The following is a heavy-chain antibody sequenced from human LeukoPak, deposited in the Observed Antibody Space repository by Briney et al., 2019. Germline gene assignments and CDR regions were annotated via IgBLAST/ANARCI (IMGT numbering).Heavy chain of an antibody. CDR3: ARAQKSGAIEPYYFDY. J-gene: IGHJ4*02. CDR1: GFTVSSNY. CDR2: IYSGGST. V-gene: IGHV3-66*01. Sequence: GGSLRLSCAASGFTVSSNYMSWVRQAPGKGLEWVSVIYSGGSTYYADSVKGRFTISRDNSKNTLYLQMNSLRAEDTAVYYCARAQKSGAIEPYYFDYWGQGTLVTVSS. D-gene: IGHD5-12*01.